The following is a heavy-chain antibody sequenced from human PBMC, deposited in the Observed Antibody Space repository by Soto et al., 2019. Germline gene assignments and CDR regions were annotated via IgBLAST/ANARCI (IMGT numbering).Heavy chain of an antibody. CDR2: IRGSGGST. V-gene: IGHV3-23*01. CDR1: GFTFNSYA. Sequence: EVQLLESGGGLVQPGGSLRLSCAGSGFTFNSYAMSWVRQAPGKGLEWVSGIRGSGGSTYYADSVKGRFTISRDNSKNTLYLQRDSLRAEDTAVYCGAKDRMYYEGSGNLFYFDDWGQGTLVTVSS. CDR3: AKDRMYYEGSGNLFYFDD. J-gene: IGHJ4*02. D-gene: IGHD3-10*01.